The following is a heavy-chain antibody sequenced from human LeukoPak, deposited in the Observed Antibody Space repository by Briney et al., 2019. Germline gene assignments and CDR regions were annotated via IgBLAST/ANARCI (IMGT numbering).Heavy chain of an antibody. V-gene: IGHV3-30*04. D-gene: IGHD1-26*01. CDR2: ISYDGSNK. CDR3: ARVMSSGNYYTDYFDY. Sequence: GGSLRLSCTASGFTFSSYAMHWVRQAPGKGLEWVAVISYDGSNKYYADSVKGRFTISRDNSKNTLYLQMNSQRVEDTAVYYCARVMSSGNYYTDYFDYWGQGTLVTVSS. CDR1: GFTFSSYA. J-gene: IGHJ4*02.